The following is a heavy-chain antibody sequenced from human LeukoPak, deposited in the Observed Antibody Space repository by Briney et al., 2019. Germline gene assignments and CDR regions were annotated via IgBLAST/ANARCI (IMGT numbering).Heavy chain of an antibody. V-gene: IGHV4-4*07. CDR3: ASGPRGSGSYWVYYYYMDV. J-gene: IGHJ6*03. Sequence: SETLSLTCTVSGGSISSYYWSWIRQPAGKGLEWIGRTYTSGSTNYNPSLKSRVTISVDTSKNQFSLKLSSVTAADTAVYYCASGPRGSGSYWVYYYYMDVWGKGTTVTVSS. CDR2: TYTSGST. D-gene: IGHD3-10*01. CDR1: GGSISSYY.